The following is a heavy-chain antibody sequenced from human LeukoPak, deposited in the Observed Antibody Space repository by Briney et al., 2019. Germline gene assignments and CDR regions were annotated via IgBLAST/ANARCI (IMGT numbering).Heavy chain of an antibody. J-gene: IGHJ4*02. CDR2: LSGSGAGT. V-gene: IGHV3-23*01. Sequence: GGSLRLSCAASGFTFSDYALGWVRQAPGRGLEWVATLSGSGAGTYYSDSVQGRFTISRDNSKRTLFLQINSLRAEDTAVYHCVRESIGFDYWGQGTLVTVSS. D-gene: IGHD2-15*01. CDR3: VRESIGFDY. CDR1: GFTFSDYA.